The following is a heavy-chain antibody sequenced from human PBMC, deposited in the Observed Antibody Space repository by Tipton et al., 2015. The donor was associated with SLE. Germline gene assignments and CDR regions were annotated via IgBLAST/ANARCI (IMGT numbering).Heavy chain of an antibody. CDR3: ARDPAYSGSYPDAFDI. D-gene: IGHD1-26*01. Sequence: TLSLTCTVSGGSISSYYWSWIRQPAGKGLEWIGRIYTSGSTNYNPSLKSRVTMSIDTSKNQFSLKLSSVTAADTAVYYCARDPAYSGSYPDAFDIWGQGTMVTVSS. CDR1: GGSISSYY. J-gene: IGHJ3*02. V-gene: IGHV4-4*07. CDR2: IYTSGST.